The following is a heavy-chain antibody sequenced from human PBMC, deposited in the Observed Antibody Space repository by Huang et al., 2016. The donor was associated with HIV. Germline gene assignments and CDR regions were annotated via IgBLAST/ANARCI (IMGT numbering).Heavy chain of an antibody. V-gene: IGHV1-18*01. CDR1: GYTFTSYG. CDR2: ISAYNGVT. J-gene: IGHJ3*02. CDR3: ARDSTLLGVVIVVVPTAPNAFDI. D-gene: IGHD2-2*01. Sequence: QVQLVQSGVEVKKPGASVKVSCKASGYTFTSYGISWERQAPGQGLEWMGWISAYNGVTNYGQNVQGRGTMTTGKATSTAYMELRSLRSDDTAVYYCARDSTLLGVVIVVVPTAPNAFDIWGQGTMVTVSS.